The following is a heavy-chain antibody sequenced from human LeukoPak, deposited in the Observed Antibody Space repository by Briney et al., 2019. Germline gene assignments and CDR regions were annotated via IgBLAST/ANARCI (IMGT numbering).Heavy chain of an antibody. D-gene: IGHD6-19*01. Sequence: PSETLSLTCTVSGGSISSYYWSWLRQPPGKGLEWIGYIYYSGSTNYNPSLKSRVTISVDTSKNQFSLKLSSVTAADTAVYYCARTAGYSSGWYGAIDYWGQGTLVTVSS. CDR3: ARTAGYSSGWYGAIDY. V-gene: IGHV4-59*01. CDR2: IYYSGST. CDR1: GGSISSYY. J-gene: IGHJ4*02.